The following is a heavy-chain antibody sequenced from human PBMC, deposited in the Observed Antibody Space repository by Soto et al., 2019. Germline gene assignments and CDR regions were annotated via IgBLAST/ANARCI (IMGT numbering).Heavy chain of an antibody. D-gene: IGHD6-19*01. Sequence: SEXXXXXCTVSGGXISXYYXXXXXQPPGKGLEWIGCIYYSGSINYNPSLKSRVTISVDTSKNQFSLKLNSVTAADTAVHYCAREKRGSGHNWFDSWGQGTLVTVSS. CDR2: IYYSGSI. V-gene: IGHV4-59*12. CDR3: AREKRGSGHNWFDS. CDR1: GGXISXYY. J-gene: IGHJ5*01.